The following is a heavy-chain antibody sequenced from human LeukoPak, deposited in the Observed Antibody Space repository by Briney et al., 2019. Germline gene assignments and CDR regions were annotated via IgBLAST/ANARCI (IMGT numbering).Heavy chain of an antibody. CDR1: GYTFTSYG. Sequence: ASVKVSCKASGYTFTSYGISWVRQAPGQGLEWMGWISAYNGNTNYAQKLQGRVTMTTDTSTSTAYMELRSLRSDDTAVYYCARGIAAAGYGYYYYYMDVWGKGTTVTVSS. J-gene: IGHJ6*03. D-gene: IGHD6-13*01. V-gene: IGHV1-18*01. CDR3: ARGIAAAGYGYYYYYMDV. CDR2: ISAYNGNT.